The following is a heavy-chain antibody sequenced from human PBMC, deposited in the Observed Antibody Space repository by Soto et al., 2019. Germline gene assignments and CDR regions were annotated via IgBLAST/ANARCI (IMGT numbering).Heavy chain of an antibody. V-gene: IGHV1-8*01. Sequence: ASVKVSCKASGYTFTSYDINWVRQATGQGLEWMGWMNPNSGNTGYAQKFQGRVTMTRNTSISTAYMELSSLRSEDTAVYYCARGLLAVADSYYYYGMDVWGQGTTVTVSS. CDR1: GYTFTSYD. J-gene: IGHJ6*02. CDR3: ARGLLAVADSYYYYGMDV. D-gene: IGHD6-19*01. CDR2: MNPNSGNT.